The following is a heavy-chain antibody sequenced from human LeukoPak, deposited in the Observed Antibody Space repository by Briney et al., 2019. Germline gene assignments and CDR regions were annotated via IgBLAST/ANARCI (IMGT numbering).Heavy chain of an antibody. Sequence: SVKVSCKASGGTFSSYAISWVRQATGQGLEWMGGIIPIFGTANYAQKFQGRVTITADESTSTAYMELSSLSSEDTAVYYCASGLIAVAGYFDYWGQGTLVTVSS. CDR1: GGTFSSYA. CDR2: IIPIFGTA. CDR3: ASGLIAVAGYFDY. V-gene: IGHV1-69*13. D-gene: IGHD6-19*01. J-gene: IGHJ4*02.